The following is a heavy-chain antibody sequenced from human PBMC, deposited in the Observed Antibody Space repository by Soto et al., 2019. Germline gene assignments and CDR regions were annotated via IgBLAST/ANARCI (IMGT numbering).Heavy chain of an antibody. Sequence: QVQLQESGPGLVQPSGTLSLTCAVSGDSINNSHWWSWVRQTPGKGLEWIGETYHSGTTNYNPSLKTRVTISIDKSKNQCTRKMNSVTAADTAVYYCAREVNSSPARGPNWFDPWGQGTLVTVSS. J-gene: IGHJ5*02. CDR1: GDSINNSHW. D-gene: IGHD6-13*01. CDR2: TYHSGTT. V-gene: IGHV4-4*02. CDR3: AREVNSSPARGPNWFDP.